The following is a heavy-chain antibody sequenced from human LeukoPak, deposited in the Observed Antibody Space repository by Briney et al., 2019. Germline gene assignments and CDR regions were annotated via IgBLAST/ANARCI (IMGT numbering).Heavy chain of an antibody. D-gene: IGHD3-22*01. J-gene: IGHJ4*02. V-gene: IGHV1-69*05. CDR2: IIPIFGTA. CDR3: ARDRYYDSSGYHISEYYFDY. CDR1: GGTFSSYA. Sequence: SVKVSCKASGGTFSSYAISWVRQAPGQGLEWMGGIIPIFGTANYAQKFQGRVTITTDESTSTAYMELSSPRSEDTAVYYCARDRYYDSSGYHISEYYFDYWGQGTLVTVSS.